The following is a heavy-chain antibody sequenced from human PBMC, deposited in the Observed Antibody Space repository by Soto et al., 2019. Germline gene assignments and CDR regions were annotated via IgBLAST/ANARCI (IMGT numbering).Heavy chain of an antibody. Sequence: QVQLVESVGGVVQPGRSLRLSCAASGFTFSSSGMHWLRQAPGEGLEWVGVIYYDGSEQYYGDSVKGRFTISSDNSKNTLYLQMNSLRDEATASYYCAIEESNRWYGTAAWWGQGNLVSVSS. V-gene: IGHV3-30*03. CDR1: GFTFSSSG. D-gene: IGHD2-15*01. CDR3: AIEESNRWYGTAAW. J-gene: IGHJ4*02. CDR2: IYYDGSEQ.